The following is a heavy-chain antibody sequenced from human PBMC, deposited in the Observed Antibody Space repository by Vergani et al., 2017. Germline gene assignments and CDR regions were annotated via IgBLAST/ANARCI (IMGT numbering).Heavy chain of an antibody. CDR2: IYYSGST. V-gene: IGHV4-59*01. CDR1: GGSISSYY. Sequence: QLQESGPGLVKPSETLSLTCTISGGSISSYYWIWIRQPPGKGLEWIGYIYYSGSTNYDSSLKSRVTMSVDTSKNQFSLKLNSVTAADTAVYYCARAYYSYMDVWGKGTTVTVSS. CDR3: ARAYYSYMDV. J-gene: IGHJ6*03.